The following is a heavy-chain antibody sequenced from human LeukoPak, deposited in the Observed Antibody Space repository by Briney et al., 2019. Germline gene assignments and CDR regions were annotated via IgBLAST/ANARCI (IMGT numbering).Heavy chain of an antibody. D-gene: IGHD6-13*01. CDR3: AKDHGGIAI. CDR2: ISYDGSNK. Sequence: PGGPLRLSCAASGFTFSSYGMHWVRQAPGKGLEWVAVISYDGSNKYYADSVKGRFTISRDNSKNTLYLQMNSLRAEDTAVYYCAKDHGGIAIWGQGTMVTVSS. CDR1: GFTFSSYG. V-gene: IGHV3-30*18. J-gene: IGHJ3*02.